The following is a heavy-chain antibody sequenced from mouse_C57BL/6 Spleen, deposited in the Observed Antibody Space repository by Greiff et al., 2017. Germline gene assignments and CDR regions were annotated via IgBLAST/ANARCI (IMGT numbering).Heavy chain of an antibody. V-gene: IGHV1-80*01. CDR3: ARRGFYDYDRGVFAY. CDR1: GYAFSSYW. J-gene: IGHJ3*01. Sequence: QVQLQQSGAELVKPGASVKISSKASGYAFSSYWMNWVKQRPGKGLEWIGQIYPGDGDTNYNGKFKGKATLTADKSSSTAYMQLSSLTSEDSAVYFCARRGFYDYDRGVFAYWGQGTLVTVSA. CDR2: IYPGDGDT. D-gene: IGHD2-4*01.